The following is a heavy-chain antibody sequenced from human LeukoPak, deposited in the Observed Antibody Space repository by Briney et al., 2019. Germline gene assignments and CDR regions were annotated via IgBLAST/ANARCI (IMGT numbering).Heavy chain of an antibody. Sequence: GGSLRLSCAASGFTFSSYGMSWVRQAPGKGLEWVSAISGSGGSTYYADSVKGRFTISRDNSKNILYLQMSSLRAEDTAVYYCAKVRDTFGLYYYMDVWGQGTTLIVSS. CDR1: GFTFSSYG. CDR2: ISGSGGST. CDR3: AKVRDTFGLYYYMDV. J-gene: IGHJ6*03. V-gene: IGHV3-23*01. D-gene: IGHD3-16*02.